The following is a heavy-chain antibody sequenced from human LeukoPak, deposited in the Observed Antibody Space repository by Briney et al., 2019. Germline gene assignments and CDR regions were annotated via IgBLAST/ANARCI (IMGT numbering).Heavy chain of an antibody. CDR3: ARHNYYHFWSTLNWFDP. J-gene: IGHJ5*02. D-gene: IGHD3-3*01. V-gene: IGHV4-38-2*02. Sequence: SETLSLTCTIFGSSISDNYYWGWIRRPPGKGLEWIGSVYHSGSTYYNPSLKSRVTLSVDTSNHFSLKLRSVTAADTAVYYCARHNYYHFWSTLNWFDPWGQGTLVTVSS. CDR2: VYHSGST. CDR1: GSSISDNYY.